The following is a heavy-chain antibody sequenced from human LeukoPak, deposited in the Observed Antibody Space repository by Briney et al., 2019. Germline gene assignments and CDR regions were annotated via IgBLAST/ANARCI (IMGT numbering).Heavy chain of an antibody. J-gene: IGHJ3*02. V-gene: IGHV1-69*05. CDR1: GGTFSSYT. D-gene: IGHD6-19*01. CDR3: ARDQIAVAGNAFDI. Sequence: SVKVSCKASGGTFSSYTISWVRQAPGQGLEWMGRIIPIFGTANYAQKFQGRVTITTDESTSTAYMELSSLRSEDTAMYYCARDQIAVAGNAFDIWGQGTMVTVSS. CDR2: IIPIFGTA.